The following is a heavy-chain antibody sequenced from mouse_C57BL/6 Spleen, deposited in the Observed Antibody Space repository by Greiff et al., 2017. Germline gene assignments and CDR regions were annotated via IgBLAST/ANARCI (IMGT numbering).Heavy chain of an antibody. CDR2: IDPSDSYT. V-gene: IGHV1-69*01. Sequence: QVQLQQPGAELVMPGASVKLSCKASGYTFTSYWMHWVKQRPGQGLEWIGEIDPSDSYTNYNQKFKGKSTLTGDKSSSTAYMQLSSLTSEDSAVYYCARGNTAVVARGYFDVWGTGTTVTVAS. CDR3: ARGNTAVVARGYFDV. D-gene: IGHD1-1*01. CDR1: GYTFTSYW. J-gene: IGHJ1*03.